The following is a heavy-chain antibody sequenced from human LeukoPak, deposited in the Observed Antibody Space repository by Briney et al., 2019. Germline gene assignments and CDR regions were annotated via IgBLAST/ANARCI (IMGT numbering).Heavy chain of an antibody. Sequence: SDTLSLTCAVYGGPHSDYYWPWLRQTPGKGLDWIGEKSPSERSNYNPSLKSRVNILVDTSKDQFSLKLRSVTAADTAVYYCARGSQDVNMILVVMAGVSYYLDVWSKGTTVTVS. CDR3: ARGSQDVNMILVVMAGVSYYLDV. D-gene: IGHD3-22*01. CDR2: KSPSERS. J-gene: IGHJ6*03. V-gene: IGHV4-34*01. CDR1: GGPHSDYY.